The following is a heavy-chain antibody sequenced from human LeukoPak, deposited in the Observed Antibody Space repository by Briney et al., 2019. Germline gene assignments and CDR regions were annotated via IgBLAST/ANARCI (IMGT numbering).Heavy chain of an antibody. D-gene: IGHD6-13*01. J-gene: IGHJ4*02. CDR3: ARVSAAAGTVDY. CDR2: ISYDGSNK. V-gene: IGHV3-30-3*01. Sequence: GRSLRLSCAASGFTFSSYAMHWVRQAPGKGLEWVAVISYDGSNKYYADSVEGRFTISRDNPKNTLYLQMNSLRAEDTAVYYCARVSAAAGTVDYWGQGTLVTVSS. CDR1: GFTFSSYA.